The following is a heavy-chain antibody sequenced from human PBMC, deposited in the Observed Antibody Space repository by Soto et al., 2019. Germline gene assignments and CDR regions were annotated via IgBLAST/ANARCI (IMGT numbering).Heavy chain of an antibody. J-gene: IGHJ5*02. CDR2: ISSSSSYI. Sequence: EVQLVESGGGLVKPGGSLRLSCAASGFTFSSYSMNWSAQPPGKGLKWVSSISSSSSYIYYADSVKGRFTISRDNAKNSLYLQMNSLRAEDTAVYYCARGIYSSSSGWFDPWGQGTLVTVSS. D-gene: IGHD6-6*01. CDR1: GFTFSSYS. CDR3: ARGIYSSSSGWFDP. V-gene: IGHV3-21*01.